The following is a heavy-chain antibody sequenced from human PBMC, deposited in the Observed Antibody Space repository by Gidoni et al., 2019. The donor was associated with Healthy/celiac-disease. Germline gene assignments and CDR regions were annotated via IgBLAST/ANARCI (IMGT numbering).Heavy chain of an antibody. Sequence: EVQLVESGGGLVKPGGSLRLSCAASGFTFSNAWMSWVRQAPGKGLEWVGRIKSKTDGGTTDYAAPVKGRFTISRDDSKNTLYLQMNSLKTEDTAVYYCTTVPVMIVGMEVDYWGQGTLVTVSS. CDR3: TTVPVMIVGMEVDY. V-gene: IGHV3-15*01. D-gene: IGHD3-22*01. J-gene: IGHJ4*02. CDR1: GFTFSNAW. CDR2: IKSKTDGGTT.